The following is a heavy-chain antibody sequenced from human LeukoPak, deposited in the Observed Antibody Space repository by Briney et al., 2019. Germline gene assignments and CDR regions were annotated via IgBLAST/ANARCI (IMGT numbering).Heavy chain of an antibody. V-gene: IGHV4-34*01. CDR2: INHSGST. Sequence: SETLSLTCAVYGGSFSGYYRSWIRQPPGKGLEWIGEINHSGSTNYNPSLKSRVTISVDTSKNQFSLKLSSVTAADTAVYYCARRFPRVNPEYYYDSSGYYLDYWGQGTLVTVFS. D-gene: IGHD3-22*01. J-gene: IGHJ4*02. CDR1: GGSFSGYY. CDR3: ARRFPRVNPEYYYDSSGYYLDY.